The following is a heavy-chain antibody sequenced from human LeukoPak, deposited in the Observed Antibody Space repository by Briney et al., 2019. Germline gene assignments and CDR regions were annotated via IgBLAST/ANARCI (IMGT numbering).Heavy chain of an antibody. V-gene: IGHV3-53*01. J-gene: IGHJ4*02. CDR1: GFTVSSNY. Sequence: GGSLRLSCAASGFTVSSNYMSWVRQAPGKVLEWVSVIYSGGSTYYADSVKGRFTISRDNSKNTLYLQMNSLRAEDTAVYYCARVITMIRAGIDYWGQGTLVTVSS. CDR3: ARVITMIRAGIDY. CDR2: IYSGGST. D-gene: IGHD3-22*01.